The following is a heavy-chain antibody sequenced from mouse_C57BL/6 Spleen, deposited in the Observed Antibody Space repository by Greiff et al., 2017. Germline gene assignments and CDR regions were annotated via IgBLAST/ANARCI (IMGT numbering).Heavy chain of an antibody. V-gene: IGHV1-18*01. Sequence: EVQLLQSGPELVKPGASVKISCKASGYTFTDYNMDWVKQSHGKSLEWIGDINPNNGGTNYNQKFKGKATLTVDKSSSTAYMELRSLTSEDTAVYYCARRHDYNYAKGCWGQVASVTVSS. CDR3: ARRHDYNYAKGC. J-gene: IGHJ4*01. CDR2: INPNNGGT. CDR1: GYTFTDYN. D-gene: IGHD2-4*01.